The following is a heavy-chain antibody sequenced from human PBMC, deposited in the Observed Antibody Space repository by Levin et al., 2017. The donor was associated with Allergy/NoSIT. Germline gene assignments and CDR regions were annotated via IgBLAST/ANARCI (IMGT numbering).Heavy chain of an antibody. J-gene: IGHJ4*02. Sequence: PSETLSLTCAASGFTFSSYAMSWVRQAPGKGLEWVSAISGSGGSTYYADSVKGRFTISRDNSKNTLYLQMNSLRAEDTAVYYCAKSSGRAAAGMFSDYWGQGTLVTVSS. V-gene: IGHV3-23*01. CDR3: AKSSGRAAAGMFSDY. CDR2: ISGSGGST. D-gene: IGHD6-13*01. CDR1: GFTFSSYA.